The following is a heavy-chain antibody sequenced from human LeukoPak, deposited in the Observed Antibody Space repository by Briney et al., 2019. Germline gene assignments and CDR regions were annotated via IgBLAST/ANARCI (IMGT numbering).Heavy chain of an antibody. D-gene: IGHD1-1*01. CDR2: IKEDGTEK. CDR1: GFTFSSYW. CDR3: VRESRPGGAMGLYHNLDY. Sequence: GGSLRLSCAASGFTFSSYWMSWVRQAPGQGLEWVANIKEDGTEKNLVDSVKGRFTISRDNTKNLLFLEMNNLRGDDTAIYYCVRESRPGGAMGLYHNLDYWGQGTLVAVSS. V-gene: IGHV3-7*01. J-gene: IGHJ4*02.